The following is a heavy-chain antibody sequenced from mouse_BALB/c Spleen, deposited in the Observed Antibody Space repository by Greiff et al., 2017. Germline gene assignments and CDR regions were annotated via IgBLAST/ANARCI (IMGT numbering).Heavy chain of an antibody. D-gene: IGHD3-1*01. V-gene: IGHV5-6-5*01. CDR2: ISSGGST. J-gene: IGHJ1*01. Sequence: EVQGVESGGGLVKPGGSLKLSCAASGFTFSSYAMSWVRQTPEKRLEWVASISSGGSTYYPDSVKGRFTISRDNARNILYLQMSSLRSEDTAMYYCARMGLGGYWYFDVWGAGTTVTVSS. CDR1: GFTFSSYA. CDR3: ARMGLGGYWYFDV.